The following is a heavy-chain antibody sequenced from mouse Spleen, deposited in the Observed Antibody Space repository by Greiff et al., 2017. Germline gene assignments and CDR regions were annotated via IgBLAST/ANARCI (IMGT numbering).Heavy chain of an antibody. CDR2: IDPSDSYT. J-gene: IGHJ3*01. CDR3: ARGGFTTGGFAY. V-gene: IGHV1-69*01. D-gene: IGHD2-12*01. CDR1: GYTFTSYW. Sequence: VQLQQPGAELVMPGASVKLSCKASGYTFTSYWMHWVKQRPGQGLEWIGEIDPSDSYTNYNQKFKGKATLTVDKSSSTAYMQLSSLTSEDSAVYYCARGGFTTGGFAYWGQGTLVTVSA.